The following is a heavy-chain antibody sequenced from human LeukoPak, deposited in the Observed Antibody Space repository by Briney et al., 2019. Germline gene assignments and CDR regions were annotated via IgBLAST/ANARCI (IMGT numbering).Heavy chain of an antibody. V-gene: IGHV3-74*01. CDR2: ISGDGSVT. CDR1: GFTLRNYW. CDR3: ARYSSSTGGASYYLDY. Sequence: GGSLRLSCTASGFTLRNYWMHWVRQVPGKRLVWVSRISGDGSVTNYADSVQGRFTISRDNAKNTLYLQIDSLRSEDTAVYYCARYSSSTGGASYYLDYWGHGTLVTVSS. D-gene: IGHD6-6*01. J-gene: IGHJ4*01.